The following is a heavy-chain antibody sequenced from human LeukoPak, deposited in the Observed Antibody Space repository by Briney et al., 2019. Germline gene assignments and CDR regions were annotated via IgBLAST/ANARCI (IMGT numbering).Heavy chain of an antibody. Sequence: SQSLSLTCTVSGASISTYYWSWIRQPPGKGLEWIGYIYYSGSTNYNPSLKSRVTTSVDTSKNQFSLKLSSVTAADTAVYYCAAVEMPTTGAFDYWGQGTVVTVSS. CDR2: IYYSGST. CDR1: GASISTYY. J-gene: IGHJ4*02. CDR3: AAVEMPTTGAFDY. V-gene: IGHV4-59*01. D-gene: IGHD5-24*01.